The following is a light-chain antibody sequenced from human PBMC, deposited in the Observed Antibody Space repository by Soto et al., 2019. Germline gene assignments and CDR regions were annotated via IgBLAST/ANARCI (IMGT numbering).Light chain of an antibody. CDR1: QSVSTV. J-gene: IGKJ1*01. V-gene: IGKV3-11*01. CDR2: DAS. Sequence: EIVLTQSPATLSLSPGERATLSCRASQSVSTVLAWYQHKPGQAPRLLIYDASNRATGIPDRFRGSGSGTDFTLTISSLEPEDFALYYWQQCTEWPPGTFGQGTKVEIK. CDR3: QQCTEWPPGT.